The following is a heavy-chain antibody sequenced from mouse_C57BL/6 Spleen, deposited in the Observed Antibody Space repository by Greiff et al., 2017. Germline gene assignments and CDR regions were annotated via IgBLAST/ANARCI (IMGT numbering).Heavy chain of an antibody. Sequence: EVKLQESGPELVKPGASVKIPCKASGYTFTDYNMDWVKQSHGKSLEWIGDITPNNGGTIYNQKFKGKATLTVDKSSRTAYMELRSLTSEDTAVYYCARGDGSSSAWFAYWGQGTLVTVSA. J-gene: IGHJ3*01. D-gene: IGHD1-1*01. CDR2: ITPNNGGT. V-gene: IGHV1-18*01. CDR3: ARGDGSSSAWFAY. CDR1: GYTFTDYN.